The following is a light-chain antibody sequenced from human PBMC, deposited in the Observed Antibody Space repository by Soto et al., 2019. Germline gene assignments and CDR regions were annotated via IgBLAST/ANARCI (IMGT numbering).Light chain of an antibody. CDR1: STDVGGYNY. CDR3: SSYTSYSTLV. J-gene: IGLJ3*02. Sequence: QSVLTQPASVSGSPGQSIAISCTGTSTDVGGYNYVSWYQQHPGKAPKLMIYEVSNRPSGVSNRFSGAKSGNTASLTISGLQAEDDADYHCSSYTSYSTLVFCAGTKFAVL. CDR2: EVS. V-gene: IGLV2-14*01.